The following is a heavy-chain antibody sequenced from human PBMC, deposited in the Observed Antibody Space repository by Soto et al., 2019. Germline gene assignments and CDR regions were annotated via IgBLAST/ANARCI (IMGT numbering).Heavy chain of an antibody. J-gene: IGHJ4*02. CDR1: GFTFSSYV. CDR2: ISGSGGST. D-gene: IGHD5-18*01. Sequence: EVQLLESGGGLVQPGGSLRLSCAASGFTFSSYVMSWVRQAPGKGLEWVSSISGSGGSTYYADSVKGRFTISRDNSKNTLYLLMNSMRAEETDVYYCAKFPVGYSYGHFDYWGQGTLVTVSS. CDR3: AKFPVGYSYGHFDY. V-gene: IGHV3-23*01.